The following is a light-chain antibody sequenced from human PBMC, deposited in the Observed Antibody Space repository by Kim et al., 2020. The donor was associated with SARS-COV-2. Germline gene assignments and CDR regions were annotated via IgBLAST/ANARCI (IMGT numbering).Light chain of an antibody. Sequence: RVTISCTGSRSKIGAGYDVHWYQQLPGIAPKLLIYGNSNRPSGVPDRFSGSKSGTSASLAITGLQAEDEADYYCQSYDSSLSAVVFGGGTQLTVL. CDR2: GNS. V-gene: IGLV1-40*01. CDR3: QSYDSSLSAVV. J-gene: IGLJ2*01. CDR1: RSKIGAGYD.